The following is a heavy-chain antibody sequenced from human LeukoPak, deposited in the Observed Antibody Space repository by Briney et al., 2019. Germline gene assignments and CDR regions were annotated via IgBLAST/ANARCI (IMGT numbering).Heavy chain of an antibody. CDR1: GFTFSDYY. Sequence: GGSLRLSCAASGFTFSDYYMSWIRQAPGKGLEWVSYISSSSSYTNYADSVKGRFTISRDNAKNSLYLQMNSLRDEDTAVYYCARDSSSWYHSVYYYYGMDVWGQGTTVTVSS. D-gene: IGHD6-13*01. J-gene: IGHJ6*02. CDR3: ARDSSSWYHSVYYYYGMDV. V-gene: IGHV3-11*06. CDR2: ISSSSSYT.